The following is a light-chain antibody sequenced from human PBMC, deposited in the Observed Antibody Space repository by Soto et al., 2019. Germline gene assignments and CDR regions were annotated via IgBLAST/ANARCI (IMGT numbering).Light chain of an antibody. CDR1: QSVSSSY. V-gene: IGKV3-20*01. CDR2: GAS. J-gene: IGKJ1*01. Sequence: EIVLTQSPGTLSLSPGERATLSCRASQSVSSSYLAWYQQKTGQAPRLLIFGASTRATGIPDRFSGSGSGTEFTLTISRLEPEDFSVYFCQQYGDSPRTFGQGTKVDIK. CDR3: QQYGDSPRT.